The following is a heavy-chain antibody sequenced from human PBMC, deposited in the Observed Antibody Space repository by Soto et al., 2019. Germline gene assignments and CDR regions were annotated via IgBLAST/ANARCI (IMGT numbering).Heavy chain of an antibody. CDR3: TTEGKTTVTTKSFHLYYYYYMDV. Sequence: GGSLRLSCAASGFTFSNAWMSWVRQAPGKGLEWVGRIKSKTDGGTTDYAAPVKGRLTISRDDSKNTVYLQMNSLKTEDTAVYYCTTEGKTTVTTKSFHLYYYYYMDVWGKGTTVTVSS. V-gene: IGHV3-15*01. CDR1: GFTFSNAW. D-gene: IGHD4-17*01. CDR2: IKSKTDGGTT. J-gene: IGHJ6*03.